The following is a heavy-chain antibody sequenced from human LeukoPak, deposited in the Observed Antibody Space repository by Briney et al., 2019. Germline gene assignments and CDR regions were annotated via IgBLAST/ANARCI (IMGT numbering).Heavy chain of an antibody. Sequence: SETLSLTCTVSGGSISSYYWTWIRQSPGKGLEWTGYIYYSGSTNYNPSLKSRVTISIDTSKNQFSLKLSSVTAADTAVYYCARGSRGPWYFDLWGRGALVTVSS. CDR1: GGSISSYY. CDR3: ARGSRGPWYFDL. J-gene: IGHJ2*01. CDR2: IYYSGST. V-gene: IGHV4-59*01. D-gene: IGHD3-16*01.